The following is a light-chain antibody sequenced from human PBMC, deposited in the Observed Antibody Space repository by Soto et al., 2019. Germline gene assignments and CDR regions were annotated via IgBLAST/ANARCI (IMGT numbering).Light chain of an antibody. CDR2: NSY. J-gene: IGLJ1*01. CDR1: SSNIGSKT. CDR3: EAWDASMNGYV. V-gene: IGLV1-44*01. Sequence: QSVLTQPPSASGTPGQRVTISCSGSSSNIGSKTVNWYQQLPGTVPELLIYNSYQRPSGVPDRFSGSKSGTSASLAISGLQSEDEADYYCEAWDASMNGYVFGAGTKVTVL.